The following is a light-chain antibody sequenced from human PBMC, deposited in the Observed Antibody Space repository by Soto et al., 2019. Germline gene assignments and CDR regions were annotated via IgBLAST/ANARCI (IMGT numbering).Light chain of an antibody. CDR1: QTVTRNY. CDR3: QQYCRIPLT. J-gene: IGKJ3*01. Sequence: ETVLTESPGTLSLSPGERATLSCRASQTVTRNYLAWYRQKPGQAPRLLIHGASIRATGIPDRFSGSGSGTDFNLTISRLEPEDFAVYYCQQYCRIPLTFGPGTKVDIK. CDR2: GAS. V-gene: IGKV3-20*01.